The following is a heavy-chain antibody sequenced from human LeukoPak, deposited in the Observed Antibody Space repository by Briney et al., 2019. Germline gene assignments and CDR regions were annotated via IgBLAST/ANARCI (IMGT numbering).Heavy chain of an antibody. J-gene: IGHJ5*02. CDR3: AKGYDSSGYSAAWFDP. Sequence: QPGGSLRLSCAASGFTFSSYAMSWVRLAPGKGLEWVSAISGSGGSTYYADSVKGRFTISRDNSKNTLYLQMNSLRAEDTAVYYCAKGYDSSGYSAAWFDPWGQGTLVTVSS. V-gene: IGHV3-23*01. CDR2: ISGSGGST. CDR1: GFTFSSYA. D-gene: IGHD3-22*01.